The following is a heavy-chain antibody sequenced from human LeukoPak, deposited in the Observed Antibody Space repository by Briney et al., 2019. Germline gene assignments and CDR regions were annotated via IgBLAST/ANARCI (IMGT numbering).Heavy chain of an antibody. D-gene: IGHD5-24*01. CDR2: IIAGGDST. Sequence: GGSLRLSCAASGFTFSSYGMSWVRQAPGKGLEWVSTIIAGGDSTYYADSVKGRFTISRDNSKNTLSLQMNSLRAEDMALYYCARMATVLDYWGQGTLVTVSS. CDR3: ARMATVLDY. CDR1: GFTFSSYG. V-gene: IGHV3-23*01. J-gene: IGHJ4*02.